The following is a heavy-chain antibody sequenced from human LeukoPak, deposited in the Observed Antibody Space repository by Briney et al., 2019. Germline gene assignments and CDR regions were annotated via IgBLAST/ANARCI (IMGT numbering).Heavy chain of an antibody. CDR1: GITLSNYG. J-gene: IGHJ4*02. Sequence: GGSLRLSCAVSGITLSNYGMSWVRQAPGKGLEWVAGISDSGGSRNYADSVKGRFTISRDNPKNTLYLQMNSLRDEDTAVYFCAKRGVVIRVILVGFHKEAYYFDSWGQGALVTVSS. D-gene: IGHD3-22*01. V-gene: IGHV3-23*01. CDR2: ISDSGGSR. CDR3: AKRGVVIRVILVGFHKEAYYFDS.